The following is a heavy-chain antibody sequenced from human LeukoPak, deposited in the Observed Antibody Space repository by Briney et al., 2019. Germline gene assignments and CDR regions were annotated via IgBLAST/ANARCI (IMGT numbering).Heavy chain of an antibody. CDR3: ASVASTVTTVPGYYFDY. D-gene: IGHD4-17*01. J-gene: IGHJ4*02. V-gene: IGHV3-23*01. CDR2: ISGSGGST. Sequence: GGSLRLSCAASGFTFSSYAMGWVRQAPGKGLEWVSAISGSGGSTYYADSVKGRFTISRDNSKNTLYLQMNSLRAEDTAVYYCASVASTVTTVPGYYFDYWGQGTLVTVSS. CDR1: GFTFSSYA.